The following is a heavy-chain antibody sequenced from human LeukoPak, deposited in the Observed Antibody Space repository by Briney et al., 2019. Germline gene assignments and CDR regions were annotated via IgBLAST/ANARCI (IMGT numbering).Heavy chain of an antibody. V-gene: IGHV4-59*01. Sequence: PGGSLRLSCAASGFTFSSYAMHWVRQAPGKGLEWIGYIYNSGSTNYNPSLKSRVTISVDTSKNQFSLKLSSVTAADTAVYYCACLTTADAFDIWGQGTKVTVSS. D-gene: IGHD3-22*01. CDR3: ACLTTADAFDI. CDR1: GFTFSSYA. CDR2: IYNSGST. J-gene: IGHJ3*02.